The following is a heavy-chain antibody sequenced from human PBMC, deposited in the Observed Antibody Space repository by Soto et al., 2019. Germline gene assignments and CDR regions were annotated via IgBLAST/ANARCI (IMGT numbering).Heavy chain of an antibody. D-gene: IGHD1-1*01. CDR2: IYYAGST. V-gene: IGHV4-31*03. J-gene: IGHJ4*02. CDR1: GGSISRSVYY. Sequence: QVQLQESGPGLVKSSQTLSLTCSVSGGSISRSVYYWTWLRQPPGKGLEWIGHIYYAGSTYSNPSLKSRLSISLDTSKNQFSLKLSSVTAADTAVYYCARGLTTLYYFDSWGQGTLVSVSS. CDR3: ARGLTTLYYFDS.